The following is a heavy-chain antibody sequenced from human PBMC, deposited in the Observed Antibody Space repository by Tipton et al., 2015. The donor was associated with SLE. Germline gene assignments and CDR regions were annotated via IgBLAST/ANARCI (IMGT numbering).Heavy chain of an antibody. V-gene: IGHV4-4*09. Sequence: GLVKPSETLSLTCTVSGGSISSYYWSWIRQPPGKGLEWIGYIYSSGSTKYNPSLKSRVTRSVDTSKNQFSLKVSSVTAADTAVYYCARNLWELRGAAFDIWGQGTMVTVSS. CDR2: IYSSGST. D-gene: IGHD3-16*01. CDR3: ARNLWELRGAAFDI. J-gene: IGHJ3*02. CDR1: GGSISSYY.